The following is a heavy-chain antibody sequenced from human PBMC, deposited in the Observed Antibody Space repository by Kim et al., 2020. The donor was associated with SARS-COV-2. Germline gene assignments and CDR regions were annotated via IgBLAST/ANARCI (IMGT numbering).Heavy chain of an antibody. Sequence: GGSLRLSCIASGFTFNNYAMSWVRQAPGKGLEWVSGIESSGGNTYDADSVKGRFTISRESSKNTLYLQMNSLSAEDTAIYYCARGGTMIGIIRWFDPWGQGTLVTVSS. CDR2: IESSGGNT. V-gene: IGHV3-23*05. D-gene: IGHD3-22*01. CDR1: GFTFNNYA. J-gene: IGHJ5*02. CDR3: ARGGTMIGIIRWFDP.